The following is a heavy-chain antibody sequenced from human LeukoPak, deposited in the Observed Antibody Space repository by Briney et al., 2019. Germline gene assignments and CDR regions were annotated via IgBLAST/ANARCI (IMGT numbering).Heavy chain of an antibody. CDR3: ARRPTGGEPLFYMDV. Sequence: ASVKVSCKASGYTFTSYYMHWVGQAPGQGLEWMGIINPSGGSTSYAQKFQGRVTMTRDTSTSTVYMELSSLRSEDTAVYYCARRPTGGEPLFYMDVWGKGTTVTISS. CDR2: INPSGGST. J-gene: IGHJ6*03. D-gene: IGHD1-26*01. V-gene: IGHV1-46*01. CDR1: GYTFTSYY.